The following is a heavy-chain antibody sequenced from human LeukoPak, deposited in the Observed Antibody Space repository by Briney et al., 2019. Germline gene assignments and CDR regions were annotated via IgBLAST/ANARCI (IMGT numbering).Heavy chain of an antibody. Sequence: GGSLRLSCAASGFTFSSYAMHWVRQAPGKGLEWVAVISYDGSNKYYADSVKGRFTISRDNSKNTLYLQMNSLRAEDTALYYCAKETGYYQDAFDIWGQGTMVTVSS. V-gene: IGHV3-30-3*01. D-gene: IGHD3-9*01. CDR1: GFTFSSYA. J-gene: IGHJ3*02. CDR3: AKETGYYQDAFDI. CDR2: ISYDGSNK.